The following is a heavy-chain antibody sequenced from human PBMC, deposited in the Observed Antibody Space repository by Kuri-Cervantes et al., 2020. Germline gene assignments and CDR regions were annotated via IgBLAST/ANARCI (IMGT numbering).Heavy chain of an antibody. V-gene: IGHV5-51*01. CDR3: ARALTTVKKLAFEY. D-gene: IGHD4-17*01. Sequence: KVSCKGSGYSFTSYWIGWVRQMPGKGLEWMGIIYPGDSDTRYSPSFQGQVTISADKSISTAYLQWSSLRSEDTAVYYCARALTTVKKLAFEYWGQGTLVTVSS. CDR1: GYSFTSYW. J-gene: IGHJ4*02. CDR2: IYPGDSDT.